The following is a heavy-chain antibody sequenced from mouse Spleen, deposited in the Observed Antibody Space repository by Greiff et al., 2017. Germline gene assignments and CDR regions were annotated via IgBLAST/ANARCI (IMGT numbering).Heavy chain of an antibody. CDR3: TSVRGYFAV. D-gene: IGHD1-1*01. CDR1: GFTFSNYW. J-gene: IGHJ1*01. CDR2: IRLKSNNYAT. V-gene: IGHV6-6*02. Sequence: EVKLEESGGGLVQPGGSMKLSCGASGFTFSNYWMNWVRQSPEKGLEWVAEIRLKSNNYATHYAESVKGRFTISRDDSQSSVYLQMNNLRAEDTGIYYCTSVRGYFAVWGAGTTVTVSS.